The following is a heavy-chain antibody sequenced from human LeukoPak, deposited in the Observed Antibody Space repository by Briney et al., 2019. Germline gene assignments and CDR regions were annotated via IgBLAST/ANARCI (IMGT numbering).Heavy chain of an antibody. J-gene: IGHJ4*02. CDR1: GFTFRDYV. CDR3: ARDCTGGSCFSDY. Sequence: GGSLRLSCAASGFTFRDYVMSWVRQAPGKGLVCVSAITSSSGSIYYADSVKGRFTISRDNSKDTLYLQMNSLRAEDTAVYYCARDCTGGSCFSDYWGPGTLVTVSS. D-gene: IGHD2-15*01. CDR2: ITSSSGSI. V-gene: IGHV3-23*01.